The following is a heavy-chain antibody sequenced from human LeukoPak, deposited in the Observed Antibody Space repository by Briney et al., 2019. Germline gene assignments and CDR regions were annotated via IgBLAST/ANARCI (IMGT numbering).Heavy chain of an antibody. D-gene: IGHD7-27*01. J-gene: IGHJ5*02. Sequence: SETLSLTCNVSGGSISSDGHYWSWIRQHPGKGLEWLGYIYYSGSTYYNPSLKSRVTLSVDTSKSQFSLRLSSVTAADTAVYYCARDLTGDQFFDPWGQGTLVTVSS. CDR2: IYYSGST. V-gene: IGHV4-31*03. CDR1: GGSISSDGHY. CDR3: ARDLTGDQFFDP.